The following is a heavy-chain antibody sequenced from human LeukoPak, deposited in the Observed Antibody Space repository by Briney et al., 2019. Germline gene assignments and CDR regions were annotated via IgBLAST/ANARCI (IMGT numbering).Heavy chain of an antibody. Sequence: GGSLRLSCAASEFTVNSNYMIWVRQAPGKGLEWISAISGSGGSTYYADSVKGRFTISRDNSKNTLYLQMNSLRAEDTAVYYCAKRLYYDSSGYYGSAPSWGQGTLVTVSS. J-gene: IGHJ1*01. CDR3: AKRLYYDSSGYYGSAPS. CDR2: ISGSGGST. CDR1: EFTVNSNY. D-gene: IGHD3-22*01. V-gene: IGHV3-23*01.